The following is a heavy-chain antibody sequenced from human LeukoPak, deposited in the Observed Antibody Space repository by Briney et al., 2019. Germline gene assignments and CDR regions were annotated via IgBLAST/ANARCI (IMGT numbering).Heavy chain of an antibody. Sequence: SETLSLTCTVSGGSISRGTYYWGWIRQPPGKGLEWIGSIYYSGSTYYNPSLKSRVTISVDTSKNQFSLKLSSLTAADTAVYYCARQQPNWGSDYWGQGTLVTVSS. V-gene: IGHV4-39*01. CDR3: ARQQPNWGSDY. J-gene: IGHJ4*02. CDR2: IYYSGST. CDR1: GGSISRGTYY. D-gene: IGHD7-27*01.